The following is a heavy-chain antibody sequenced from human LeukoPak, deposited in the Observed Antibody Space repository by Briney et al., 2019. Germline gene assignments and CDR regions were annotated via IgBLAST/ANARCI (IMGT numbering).Heavy chain of an antibody. CDR3: AKVSPTGRAFDC. J-gene: IGHJ4*02. V-gene: IGHV3-53*01. CDR2: ICTTVKT. Sequence: PGGSLRRSCAAAGFTVSINYMSWVRQAPGGGLEWVSVICTTVKTYSTDSVKGRFSISRDNSKNTVYLQMNSLRAEDTAVYYCAKVSPTGRAFDCWGQGTLVTVSS. CDR1: GFTVSINY. D-gene: IGHD1-1*01.